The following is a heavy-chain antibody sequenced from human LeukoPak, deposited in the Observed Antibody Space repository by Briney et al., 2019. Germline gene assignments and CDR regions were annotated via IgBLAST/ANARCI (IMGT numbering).Heavy chain of an antibody. V-gene: IGHV4-34*01. CDR3: ARSNYVWGSYRPRQSDAFDI. Sequence: PSETLSLTCAVYGGSFSGYYWSWIRQPPGKGLEWIGEINHSGSTNYNPSLKSRVTMSVDTSKNQFSLKLSSVTAADTAVYYCARSNYVWGSYRPRQSDAFDIWGQGTM. D-gene: IGHD3-16*02. CDR1: GGSFSGYY. J-gene: IGHJ3*02. CDR2: INHSGST.